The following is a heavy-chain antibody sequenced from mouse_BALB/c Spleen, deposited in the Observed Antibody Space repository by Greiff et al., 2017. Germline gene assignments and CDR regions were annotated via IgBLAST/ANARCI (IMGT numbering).Heavy chain of an antibody. CDR3: TRSGHDYDPLGYAMDY. CDR2: IDPETGGT. CDR1: GYTFTDYE. J-gene: IGHJ4*01. V-gene: IGHV1-15*01. D-gene: IGHD2-4*01. Sequence: QVQLQQSGAELVRPGASVTLSCKASGYTFTDYEMHWVKQTPVHGLEWIGAIDPETGGTAYNQKFKGKATLTADKSSSTAYMELRSLTSEDSAVYYCTRSGHDYDPLGYAMDYGGKGTSVTVSS.